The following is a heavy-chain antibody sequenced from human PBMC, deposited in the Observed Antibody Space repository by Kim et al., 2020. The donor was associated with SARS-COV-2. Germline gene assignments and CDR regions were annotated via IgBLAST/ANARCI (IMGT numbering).Heavy chain of an antibody. CDR3: AKSGVGELSLFDY. Sequence: GGSLRLSCAASGLTFSSYAMSWVSQAPGKGLEWVSAISGSGGSTYYADSVKGRFTNSRDNSKNTLYLQMNSLRAEDTAVYYCAKSGVGELSLFDYCGQGYLCTVSS. CDR1: GLTFSSYA. V-gene: IGHV3-23*01. D-gene: IGHD3-16*02. J-gene: IGHJ4*02. CDR2: ISGSGGST.